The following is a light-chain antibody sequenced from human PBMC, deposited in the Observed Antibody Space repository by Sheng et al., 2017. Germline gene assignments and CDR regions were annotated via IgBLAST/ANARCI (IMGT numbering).Light chain of an antibody. Sequence: DIQMTQSPSSLSASVGDRVTISCRASQGISTYLNWYQHKPGRAPKLLIYAASTLQSGVPSRFSGSASGTDFTLTISSLQPEDFATYYCQQLNSYPLFTFGPGTKVDIK. CDR2: AAS. V-gene: IGKV1-39*01. J-gene: IGKJ3*01. CDR3: QQLNSYPLFT. CDR1: QGISTY.